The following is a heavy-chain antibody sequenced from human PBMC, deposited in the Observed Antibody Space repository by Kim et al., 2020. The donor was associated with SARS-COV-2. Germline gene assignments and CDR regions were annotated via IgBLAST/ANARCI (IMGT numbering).Heavy chain of an antibody. Sequence: SVKGRFTISRDNSKNTLYLQMNSLRAEDTAVYYCASANYDYVWGSYPGGYWGQGTLVTVSS. CDR3: ASANYDYVWGSYPGGY. V-gene: IGHV3-53*01. J-gene: IGHJ4*02. D-gene: IGHD3-16*02.